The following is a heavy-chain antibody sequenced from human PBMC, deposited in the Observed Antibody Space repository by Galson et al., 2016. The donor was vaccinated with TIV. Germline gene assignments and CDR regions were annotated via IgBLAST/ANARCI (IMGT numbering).Heavy chain of an antibody. J-gene: IGHJ1*01. V-gene: IGHV1-69*02. Sequence: SVKVSCKVSGDTFSSYTISWVRQAPGQGLEWVGRIIPLFDITNYAQKFQGRVTILADKSTTTVYLELSSLSFDDTAVYYCARHRDESFQVWGQGALVTVS. CDR1: GDTFSSYT. CDR2: IIPLFDIT. D-gene: IGHD2-21*01. CDR3: ARHRDESFQV.